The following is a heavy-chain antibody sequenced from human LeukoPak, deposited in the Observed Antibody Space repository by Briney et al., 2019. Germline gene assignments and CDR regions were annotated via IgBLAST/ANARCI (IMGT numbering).Heavy chain of an antibody. CDR2: INPNSGGT. CDR3: ARDLRYCSSTSCYSYNWFDP. J-gene: IGHJ5*02. V-gene: IGHV1-2*06. Sequence: ASVNVSCKASGYTFTGYYMHWVRQAPGQGLEWMGRINPNSGGTNYAQKFQGRVTMTRDTSISTAYMELSRLRSDDTAVYYCARDLRYCSSTSCYSYNWFDPWGQGTLVTVSS. CDR1: GYTFTGYY. D-gene: IGHD2-2*01.